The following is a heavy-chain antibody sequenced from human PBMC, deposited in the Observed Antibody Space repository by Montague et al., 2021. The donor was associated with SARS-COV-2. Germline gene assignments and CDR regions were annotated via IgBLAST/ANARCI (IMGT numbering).Heavy chain of an antibody. CDR2: LKPDLSEQ. D-gene: IGHD3-16*01. J-gene: IGHJ4*02. Sequence: SLRLSGAASGFTFSPYWMGWVRQAPGKGLEWVAMLKPDLSEQFYLDSCKGRFTMSRDNAEKVASLQMNSLRVEDTATYYCGRGDFDGWDWGPGTLVTVPS. CDR3: GRGDFDGWD. V-gene: IGHV3-7*01. CDR1: GFTFSPYW.